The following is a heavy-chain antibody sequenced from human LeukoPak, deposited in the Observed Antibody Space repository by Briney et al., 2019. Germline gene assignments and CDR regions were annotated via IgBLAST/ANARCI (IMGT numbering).Heavy chain of an antibody. CDR3: ARGPSCSSTSCYTTGLFDY. V-gene: IGHV3-21*01. CDR2: ISSSGSSI. D-gene: IGHD2-2*01. Sequence: GGSLRLSCAASGFTFSIYSMNWVRQAPGKGLEWVSSISSSGSSIYYADSLRGRFIVSRDNAKNSLFLQMNSLRDEDTAVYFCARGPSCSSTSCYTTGLFDYWGQGTLVTVSS. J-gene: IGHJ4*02. CDR1: GFTFSIYS.